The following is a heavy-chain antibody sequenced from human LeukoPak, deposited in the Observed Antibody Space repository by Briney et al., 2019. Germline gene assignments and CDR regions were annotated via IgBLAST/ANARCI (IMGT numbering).Heavy chain of an antibody. CDR1: GFTFSSYA. J-gene: IGHJ4*02. D-gene: IGHD6-25*01. V-gene: IGHV3-30-3*01. CDR2: ISYDGSNK. Sequence: QPGGSLRLSCAASGFTFSSYAMHWVRQAPGKGLEWVAVISYDGSNKYYADSVKGRFTISRGNSKNTLYLQMNSLRAEDTAVYYCASPHEQRVGYFDYWGQGTLVTVSS. CDR3: ASPHEQRVGYFDY.